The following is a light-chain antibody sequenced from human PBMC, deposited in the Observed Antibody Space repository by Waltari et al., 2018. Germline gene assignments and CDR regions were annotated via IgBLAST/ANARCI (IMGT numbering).Light chain of an antibody. CDR1: NSDVGGYKL. J-gene: IGLJ3*02. Sequence: QSALTQPASVSGSPGQSITISCTGTNSDVGGYKLVSWYQQHPKKAPEVIIYEVHKRPSGVSNRFSGSKSGNTASLTISGLQAEDEGDFYCCAYGGDGTWVFGGGTKLTVL. V-gene: IGLV2-23*02. CDR3: CAYGGDGTWV. CDR2: EVH.